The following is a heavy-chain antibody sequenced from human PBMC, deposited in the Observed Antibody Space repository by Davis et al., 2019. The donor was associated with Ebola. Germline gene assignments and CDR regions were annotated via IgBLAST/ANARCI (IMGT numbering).Heavy chain of an antibody. Sequence: GGSLRLSCAASGFTFSSYAMSWVRQTPGKGLEWVSAITGSGSLTGYADSVKGRFTISRDNSKNTLYLQMNSLRAEDTAVYYCAKDLTFWRGCMDVWGQGTTVTVSS. J-gene: IGHJ6*02. CDR3: AKDLTFWRGCMDV. V-gene: IGHV3-23*01. D-gene: IGHD3-3*01. CDR2: ITGSGSLT. CDR1: GFTFSSYA.